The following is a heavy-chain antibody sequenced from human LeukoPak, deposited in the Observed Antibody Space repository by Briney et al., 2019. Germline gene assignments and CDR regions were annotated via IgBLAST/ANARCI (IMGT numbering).Heavy chain of an antibody. CDR3: VRWCCSSTSCYFDY. Sequence: VASVKVSCKASGYTFTSYDINWVRQATGQGLEWMGWMNPNSGNTGYAQKFQGRVTITRNTSINTAYMELSSLRSEDTAVYYCVRWCCSSTSCYFDYWGQGTLVTVSS. CDR2: MNPNSGNT. V-gene: IGHV1-8*03. CDR1: GYTFTSYD. J-gene: IGHJ4*02. D-gene: IGHD2-2*01.